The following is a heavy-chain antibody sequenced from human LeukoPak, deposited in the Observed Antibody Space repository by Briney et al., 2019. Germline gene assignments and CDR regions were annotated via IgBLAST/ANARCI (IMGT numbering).Heavy chain of an antibody. J-gene: IGHJ6*03. CDR2: IYSGGST. V-gene: IGHV3-66*01. Sequence: GGPLRLSWAASGFTVSSNYMSWVRQAPGKGLEWVSVIYSGGSTYYADSVKGRFTISRDNSKNTLYLQMNSLRAEDTAVYYCARDFPYRGRNHYYYMDVWGKGTTVTISS. CDR1: GFTVSSNY. CDR3: ARDFPYRGRNHYYYMDV. D-gene: IGHD3-16*02.